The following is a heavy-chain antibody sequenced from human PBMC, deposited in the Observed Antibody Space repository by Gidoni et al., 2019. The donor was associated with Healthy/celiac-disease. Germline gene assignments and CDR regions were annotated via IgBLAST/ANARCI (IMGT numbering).Heavy chain of an antibody. D-gene: IGHD6-6*01. Sequence: QVQLQESGPGLVKPSETLSLTCTVSGGSISSYYWSWIRQPAGKGLEWIGRIYTSGSTNYNPSLKSRVTMSVDTSKNQFSLKLSSVTAADTAVYYCARFKAARGEYYYYMDVWGKGTTVTVSS. CDR2: IYTSGST. CDR1: GGSISSYY. CDR3: ARFKAARGEYYYYMDV. J-gene: IGHJ6*03. V-gene: IGHV4-4*07.